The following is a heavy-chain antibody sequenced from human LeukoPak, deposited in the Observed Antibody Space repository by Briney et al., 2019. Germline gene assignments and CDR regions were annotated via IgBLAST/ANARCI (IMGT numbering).Heavy chain of an antibody. Sequence: SETLSLTCTVSGGSISSYYWSWIRQPPGKGLEWIGYIYYSGSTNYNPSLKSRVTISVDTSKNQFSLKLSSVTAADTAVYYCARDDGLRDGPWNYIDYWGQGTLVTVSS. J-gene: IGHJ4*02. D-gene: IGHD4-17*01. CDR2: IYYSGST. CDR1: GGSISSYY. CDR3: ARDDGLRDGPWNYIDY. V-gene: IGHV4-59*12.